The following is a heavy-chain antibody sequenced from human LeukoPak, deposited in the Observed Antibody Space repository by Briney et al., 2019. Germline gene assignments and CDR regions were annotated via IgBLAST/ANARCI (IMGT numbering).Heavy chain of an antibody. CDR2: IYHSGST. Sequence: SETLSLTCAVSGYSISSGYYWGWIRQPPGEGLEWIGSIYHSGSTYYNPSLKSRVTISVDTSKNQFSLKLSSVTAAATAVYYCPRRSYCGGDCYSAGAFDPWGQGTLVTVSS. D-gene: IGHD2-21*01. V-gene: IGHV4-38-2*01. J-gene: IGHJ5*02. CDR3: PRRSYCGGDCYSAGAFDP. CDR1: GYSISSGYY.